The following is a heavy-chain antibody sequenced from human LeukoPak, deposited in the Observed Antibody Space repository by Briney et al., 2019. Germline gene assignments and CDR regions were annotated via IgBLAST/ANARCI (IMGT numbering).Heavy chain of an antibody. V-gene: IGHV5-51*01. D-gene: IGHD6-13*01. CDR1: GYSLTSYW. CDR3: ARINSSSWCLPQYFDY. J-gene: IGHJ4*02. Sequence: GESLKISCKGSGYSLTSYWIGWVRQMPGKGLEWMGIIYPGDSDTRYSPSFQGQVTISADKSISTAYLQWSSLKASDTAMYYCARINSSSWCLPQYFDYWGQGTLVTVSS. CDR2: IYPGDSDT.